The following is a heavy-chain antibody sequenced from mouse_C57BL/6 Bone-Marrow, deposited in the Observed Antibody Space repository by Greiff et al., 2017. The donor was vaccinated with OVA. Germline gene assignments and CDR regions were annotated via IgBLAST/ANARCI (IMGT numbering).Heavy chain of an antibody. CDR2: IYPGDGDT. V-gene: IGHV1-82*01. J-gene: IGHJ2*01. CDR1: GYAFSSSW. D-gene: IGHD2-2*01. Sequence: VKLMESGPELVKPGASVKISCKASGYAFSSSWMNWVKQRPGKGLESIGRIYPGDGDTNYNGKFKGKATLTADKSSSTAYMQLSSLTSEDSAVYFCARGGYDGYWGQGTTLTVSS. CDR3: ARGGYDGY.